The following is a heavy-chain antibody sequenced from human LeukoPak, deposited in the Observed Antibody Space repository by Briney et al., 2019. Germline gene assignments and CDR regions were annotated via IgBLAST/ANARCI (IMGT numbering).Heavy chain of an antibody. Sequence: PGRSLRLSCAASGFTFSSYGMHWVRQAPGKGLEWVAVILNDGSQEKYADSVKGRFTISRDNSKNTLFLQMHRLRAEDTAVYYCARDDALGDNALDIWGQGTMVTVSS. CDR1: GFTFSSYG. D-gene: IGHD3-16*01. CDR3: ARDDALGDNALDI. CDR2: ILNDGSQE. V-gene: IGHV3-33*01. J-gene: IGHJ3*02.